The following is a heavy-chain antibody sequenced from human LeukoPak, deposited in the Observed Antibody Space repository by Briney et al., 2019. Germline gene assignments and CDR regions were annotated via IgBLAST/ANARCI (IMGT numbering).Heavy chain of an antibody. CDR3: AKDMTTDNLGY. CDR1: GFTFSSYG. J-gene: IGHJ4*02. D-gene: IGHD1-14*01. Sequence: PGGSLRLSCAASGFTFSSYGIHWVRQAPGKGLEWVAVISYDGSNKYYADSVKGRFTISRDNSKNTLYLQMNSLRAEDTAVYYCAKDMTTDNLGYWGQGTLVTVSS. V-gene: IGHV3-30*18. CDR2: ISYDGSNK.